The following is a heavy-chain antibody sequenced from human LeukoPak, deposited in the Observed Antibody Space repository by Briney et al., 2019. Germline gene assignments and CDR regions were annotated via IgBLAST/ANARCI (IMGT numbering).Heavy chain of an antibody. CDR3: ARGLEYSSSSTFDY. CDR2: INPNSGGT. CDR1: GYSFTGYY. D-gene: IGHD6-6*01. V-gene: IGHV1-2*02. Sequence: ASVKVSCKASGYSFTGYYMYWVRQAPGQGLEWMGWINPNSGGTNYAQKFQGRVTMTRDTSISTAYMELSRLRSDDTAVYYCARGLEYSSSSTFDYWGQGTLVTVSS. J-gene: IGHJ4*02.